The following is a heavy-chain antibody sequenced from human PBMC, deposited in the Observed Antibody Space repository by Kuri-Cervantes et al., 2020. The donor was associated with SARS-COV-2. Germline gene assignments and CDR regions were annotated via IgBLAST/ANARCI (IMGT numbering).Heavy chain of an antibody. Sequence: SGPTLVKPTQTLTLTCTFSGFSLSTSGVGVGWIRQPPGKALEWLAHIFSNDEKSYSTSLKSRLTISKDTSKSQVVLTMTNMDPVDTATYYCARIQATTVIADFWGQGTLVTVSS. CDR3: ARIQATTVIADF. CDR1: GFSLSTSGVG. CDR2: IFSNDEK. V-gene: IGHV2-26*01. D-gene: IGHD4-11*01. J-gene: IGHJ4*02.